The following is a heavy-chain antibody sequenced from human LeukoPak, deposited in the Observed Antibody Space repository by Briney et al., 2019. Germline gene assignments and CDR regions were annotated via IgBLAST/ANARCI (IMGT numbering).Heavy chain of an antibody. J-gene: IGHJ4*02. Sequence: PSETLSLTCAVYGGSFSGYYWSWIRQPPGKGLEWIGEINHRGSTNYNPSLKSRVTISVDTSKNQFSLKLSSVTAADTAVYYCARGRLFDYWGQGTLVTVSS. D-gene: IGHD6-25*01. CDR1: GGSFSGYY. CDR3: ARGRLFDY. CDR2: INHRGST. V-gene: IGHV4-34*01.